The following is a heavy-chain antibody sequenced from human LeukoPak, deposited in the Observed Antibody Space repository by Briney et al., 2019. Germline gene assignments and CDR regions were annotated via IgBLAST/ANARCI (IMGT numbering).Heavy chain of an antibody. CDR2: IWHDGSIK. CDR3: AKVRQFTAATGTGLDY. V-gene: IGHV3-33*03. CDR1: GFTFSNYG. D-gene: IGHD6-13*01. Sequence: GRSLRLSCAASGFTFSNYGMHWGRQTPGKGLDWGAVIWHDGSIKYYTDSVRGRFTTSTDNSMYTVYLQMTSLRVEDTAVYYCAKVRQFTAATGTGLDYWGQGTLVTVSS. J-gene: IGHJ4*02.